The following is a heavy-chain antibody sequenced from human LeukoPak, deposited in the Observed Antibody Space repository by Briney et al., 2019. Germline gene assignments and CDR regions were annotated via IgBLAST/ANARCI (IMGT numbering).Heavy chain of an antibody. CDR1: GFTSSDYT. V-gene: IGHV3-23*01. Sequence: GGSLRLSCAASGFTSSDYTMNWVRQAPGKGLEWVSGINVSDDSTYYADSVKGRFTMSRDNSNNMLFLQMNSLRAEDTAVYYCAKDRYCISTNCPYDSWGQGTLVTVSS. D-gene: IGHD2-2*01. CDR3: AKDRYCISTNCPYDS. CDR2: INVSDDST. J-gene: IGHJ5*01.